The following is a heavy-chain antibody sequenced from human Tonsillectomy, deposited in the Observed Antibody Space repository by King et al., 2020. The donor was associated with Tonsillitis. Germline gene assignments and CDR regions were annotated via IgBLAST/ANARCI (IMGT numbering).Heavy chain of an antibody. D-gene: IGHD2-2*01. CDR1: GFTFSSYG. Sequence: HVQLVESGGGVVQPGSYLRLSCAASGFTFSSYGMHWVRQAPGKGLEWVAVIWYDGSNKYYADSVKGRFTISRDNSKNTLYLQMNSLRAEDTAVYYCARDLVGYCSSTSCHHFDYWGQGTLVTVSS. CDR2: IWYDGSNK. V-gene: IGHV3-33*01. J-gene: IGHJ4*02. CDR3: ARDLVGYCSSTSCHHFDY.